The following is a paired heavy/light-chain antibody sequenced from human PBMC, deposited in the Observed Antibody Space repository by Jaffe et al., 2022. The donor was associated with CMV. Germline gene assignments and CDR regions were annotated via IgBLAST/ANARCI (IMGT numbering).Light chain of an antibody. CDR1: ALPKQY. V-gene: IGLV3-25*03. Sequence: SYELTQPPSVSVSPGQTARITCSGDALPKQYAYWYQQKPGQAPVLVIYKDSERPSGIPERFSGSSSGTTVTLTISGVQAEDEADYYCQSADSSGTPHVVFGGGTKLTVL. J-gene: IGLJ2*01. CDR3: QSADSSGTPHVV. CDR2: KDS.
Heavy chain of an antibody. CDR3: ARDADSGSYYRRLPNWFDP. J-gene: IGHJ5*02. Sequence: QVQLQESGPGLVKPSETLSLTCTVSGGSISSYYWSWIRQPAGKGLEWIGRIYTSGSTNYNPSLKSRVTMSVDTSKNQFSLKLSSVTAADTAVYYCARDADSGSYYRRLPNWFDPWGQGTLVTVSS. CDR1: GGSISSYY. D-gene: IGHD1-26*01. V-gene: IGHV4-4*07. CDR2: IYTSGST.